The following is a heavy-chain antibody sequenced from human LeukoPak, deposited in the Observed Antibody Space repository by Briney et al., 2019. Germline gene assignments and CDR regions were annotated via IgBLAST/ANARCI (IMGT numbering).Heavy chain of an antibody. CDR1: GGTFSSYG. CDR3: ARGDSSSWSDYYYMDV. V-gene: IGHV1-69*13. J-gene: IGHJ6*03. CDR2: IIPIFGTA. D-gene: IGHD6-13*01. Sequence: ASVKVSCKASGGTFSSYGISWVRQAPGQGLEWMGGIIPIFGTANYAQKFQGRVTITADESTSTAYMELSSLRSEDTAVYYCARGDSSSWSDYYYMDVWGKGTTVTVSS.